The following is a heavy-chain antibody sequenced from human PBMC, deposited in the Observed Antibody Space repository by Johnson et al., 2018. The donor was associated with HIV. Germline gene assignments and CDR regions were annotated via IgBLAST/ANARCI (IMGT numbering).Heavy chain of an antibody. D-gene: IGHD3-3*01. CDR1: RLPVSGYY. CDR3: TPDIGSGYLWGSYAFDI. V-gene: IGHV3-15*01. Sequence: VQLVESGGGLVQPGGSLRLSCAASRLPVSGYYMTWVRQGPGKGLEWVSVIKSKTDGGTTDYAAPVKGRFTIPRDDSKNTLYLQMNSMKSEDTAVYYCTPDIGSGYLWGSYAFDIWGQGTMVTVSS. CDR2: IKSKTDGGTT. J-gene: IGHJ3*02.